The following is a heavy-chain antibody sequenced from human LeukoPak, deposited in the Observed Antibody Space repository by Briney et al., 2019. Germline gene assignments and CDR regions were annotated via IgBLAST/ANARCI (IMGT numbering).Heavy chain of an antibody. D-gene: IGHD5-24*01. CDR2: IYYSGST. CDR3: ARDHRDGYRGFDY. CDR1: GGSISSSSYY. Sequence: SETLSLTCTASGGSISSSSYYWGWIRQPPGKGLEWIGSIYYSGSTYYNPSLKSRVTISVDTSKNQFSLKLSSVTAADTAVYYYARDHRDGYRGFDYWGQGTLVTVSS. V-gene: IGHV4-39*07. J-gene: IGHJ4*02.